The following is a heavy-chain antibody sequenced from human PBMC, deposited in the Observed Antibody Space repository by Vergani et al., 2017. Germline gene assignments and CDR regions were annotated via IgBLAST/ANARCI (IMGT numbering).Heavy chain of an antibody. J-gene: IGHJ2*01. D-gene: IGHD6-19*01. V-gene: IGHV1-69*06. CDR2: IIPIFGTA. CDR1: GGTFSSYA. Sequence: QVQLVQSGAEVKKPGSSVKVSCKASGGTFSSYAISWVRQAPGQGLEWMGGIIPIFGTANYAQKFQGRVTMTEDTSTDTAYMELSSLRSEDTAVYYCATPPSSGWYWYFDLWGRGTLVTVSS. CDR3: ATPPSSGWYWYFDL.